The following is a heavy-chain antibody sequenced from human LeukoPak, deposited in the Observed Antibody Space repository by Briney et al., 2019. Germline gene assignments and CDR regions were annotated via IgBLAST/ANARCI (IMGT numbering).Heavy chain of an antibody. CDR3: ARLDRITGTDDY. CDR1: GFTVSSNY. CDR2: IYSGGST. V-gene: IGHV3-66*01. J-gene: IGHJ4*02. D-gene: IGHD1-20*01. Sequence: PGGSLRLSCAASGFTVSSNYMSWVRQAPGKGLEWVSVIYSGGSTYYADSVKGRFTISRDNSKNTLHLQMNNLRAEDTAVYYCARLDRITGTDDYWGQGTLVTVSS.